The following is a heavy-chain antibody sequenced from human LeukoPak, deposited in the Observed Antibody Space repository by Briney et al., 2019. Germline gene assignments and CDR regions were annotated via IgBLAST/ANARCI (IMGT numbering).Heavy chain of an antibody. CDR3: AVSPTHDSSGYYYETSIDY. V-gene: IGHV1-69*05. CDR2: IIPIFGTA. D-gene: IGHD3-22*01. CDR1: GGTFISYA. Sequence: SVKVSCKASGGTFISYAISWVRQAPGQGVEWMGRIIPIFGTANYAQKFQCRVTITTDESTSTAYMELSSLRSEDTAVYYCAVSPTHDSSGYYYETSIDYWGQGTLVTVSS. J-gene: IGHJ4*02.